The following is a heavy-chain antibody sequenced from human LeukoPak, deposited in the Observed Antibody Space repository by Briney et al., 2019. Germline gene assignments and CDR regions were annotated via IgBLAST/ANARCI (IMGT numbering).Heavy chain of an antibody. CDR2: IWYDGSNK. V-gene: IGHV3-33*01. CDR1: GFTFSSYG. Sequence: PGGSLRLSCAASGFTFSSYGMHWVRQAPGKGLEWVAVIWYDGSNKYYADSVKGRFTISRDNSKNTLYLQMNSLRAEDTAVYYCAREGAPYYYDSSGLEADYWGQGTLVTVSS. D-gene: IGHD3-22*01. CDR3: AREGAPYYYDSSGLEADY. J-gene: IGHJ4*02.